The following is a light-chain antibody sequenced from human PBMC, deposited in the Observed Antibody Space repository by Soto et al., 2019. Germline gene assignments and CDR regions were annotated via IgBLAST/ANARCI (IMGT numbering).Light chain of an antibody. V-gene: IGLV1-44*01. CDR1: SSNIGINA. J-gene: IGLJ2*01. CDR3: TSYTASSTLV. Sequence: QSVLTQPPSASGTPGQRVTISCSGSSSNIGINAVNWYQQLPGTAPKLVMFDNNQRPSGVPDRFSGSKSGISASLAISGLQAGDEADYYCTSYTASSTLVFGGGTKLTVL. CDR2: DNN.